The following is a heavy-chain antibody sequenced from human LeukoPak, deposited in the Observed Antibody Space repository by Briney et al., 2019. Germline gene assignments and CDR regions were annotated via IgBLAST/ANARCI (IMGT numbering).Heavy chain of an antibody. Sequence: GESLKISCKGSGYSFTSYWIGWVRQMPGKGLEWIGIIYPGDSDTRYSPSFQGQVTISADKSISTAYLQWSSLKASDTAMYYCARQRITIFGVVPGGMDVWGQGTTVTVSS. CDR2: IYPGDSDT. D-gene: IGHD3-3*01. CDR3: ARQRITIFGVVPGGMDV. CDR1: GYSFTSYW. V-gene: IGHV5-51*01. J-gene: IGHJ6*02.